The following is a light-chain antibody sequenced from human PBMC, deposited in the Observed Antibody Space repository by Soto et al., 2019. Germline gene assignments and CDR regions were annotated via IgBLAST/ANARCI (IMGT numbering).Light chain of an antibody. CDR3: QHYGSSPST. CDR2: DAS. V-gene: IGKV3D-15*01. CDR1: QSVDND. J-gene: IGKJ1*01. Sequence: EIVMTQSPSTLSVSPGDRATLSCRASQSVDNDLAWYQQKPGQPPRLLIYDASTRATGIPARFSGSQSGTEFTLTISSLEPEDFAVYYCQHYGSSPSTFGRGTKVDI.